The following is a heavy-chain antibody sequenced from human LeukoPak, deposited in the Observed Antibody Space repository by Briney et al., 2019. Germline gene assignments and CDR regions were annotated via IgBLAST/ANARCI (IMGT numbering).Heavy chain of an antibody. D-gene: IGHD1-26*01. CDR2: IFYSGST. CDR3: AKDPYSRPYYGPGY. Sequence: SETLSLTCAVSGGSITSSNWWSWVRQPPGKGLEWIGEIFYSGSTNSNPSLKSRIIISVDKSKNQFSLKLSSVTAADTAVYYCAKDPYSRPYYGPGYLGQGTLVTVSS. J-gene: IGHJ4*02. CDR1: GGSITSSNW. V-gene: IGHV4-4*02.